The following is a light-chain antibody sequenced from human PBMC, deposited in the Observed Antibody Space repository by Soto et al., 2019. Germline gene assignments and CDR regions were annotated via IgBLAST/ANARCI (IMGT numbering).Light chain of an antibody. J-gene: IGKJ3*01. Sequence: EIVLTQSPGTLSLSPGERATLSCRASQSVSSINLAWYQQKPGQAPRLLIYGASSRATGIPDRFSGSGSGTDFTLTISRLEPEDFAVYYCQQYGSSLFTFGPGTKVDIK. CDR2: GAS. V-gene: IGKV3-20*01. CDR3: QQYGSSLFT. CDR1: QSVSSIN.